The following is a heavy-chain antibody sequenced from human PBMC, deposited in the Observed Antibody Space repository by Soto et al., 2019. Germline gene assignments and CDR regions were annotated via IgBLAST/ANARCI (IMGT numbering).Heavy chain of an antibody. J-gene: IGHJ4*02. CDR3: ATRGDVTFHY. CDR2: TKPDETET. D-gene: IGHD4-4*01. Sequence: EVQLVESGGGLVQPGGSLRLSGTTSGLAFSTYWMAWVRQAPGKGLEWVGNTKPDETETYYADSVEGRFTISRDNAKRSLYLQMDSLRVEDTAVYYCATRGDVTFHYWGQGTPVTVSS. CDR1: GLAFSTYW. V-gene: IGHV3-7*02.